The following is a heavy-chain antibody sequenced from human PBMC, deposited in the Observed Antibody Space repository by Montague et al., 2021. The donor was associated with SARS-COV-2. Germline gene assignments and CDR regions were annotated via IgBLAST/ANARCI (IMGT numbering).Heavy chain of an antibody. Sequence: SETLSLTCTVSSVSVSSPNWWGWVRQSPGKGLEWIGEISSGGTTNYSPPLASRVTISLDKTKNQFSLKLTSVTAADTAMYFCAREKLKAIDYWGQGTLVTVSS. V-gene: IGHV4-4*02. J-gene: IGHJ4*02. CDR2: ISSGGTT. CDR1: SVSVSSPNW. CDR3: AREKLKAIDY.